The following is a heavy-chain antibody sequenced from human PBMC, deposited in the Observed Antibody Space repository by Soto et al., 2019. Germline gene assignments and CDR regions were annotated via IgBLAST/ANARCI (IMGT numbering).Heavy chain of an antibody. J-gene: IGHJ5*02. Sequence: GGSLRLSWAASGCHFSYYYMSWIRQAPGKGLEWVSYISSSGSTIYYADSVKGRFTISRDNAKNSLYLQMNSLRAEDTAVYYCARVRREYSSSSYRFDPWGQGTLVTVSS. D-gene: IGHD6-6*01. V-gene: IGHV3-11*01. CDR3: ARVRREYSSSSYRFDP. CDR2: ISSSGSTI. CDR1: GCHFSYYY.